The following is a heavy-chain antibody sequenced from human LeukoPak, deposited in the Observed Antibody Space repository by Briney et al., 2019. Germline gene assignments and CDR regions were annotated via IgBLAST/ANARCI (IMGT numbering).Heavy chain of an antibody. Sequence: SETLSLTCTVSGGSISSYYWSWIRQPPGKGLEWIGYIYYSGSTNYNPSLKSRVTISVDTSKNQFSLKLSFVTAADTAVYYCARVAAAGYAFDIWGQGTMVTVSS. CDR3: ARVAAAGYAFDI. J-gene: IGHJ3*02. V-gene: IGHV4-59*01. CDR1: GGSISSYY. CDR2: IYYSGST. D-gene: IGHD6-13*01.